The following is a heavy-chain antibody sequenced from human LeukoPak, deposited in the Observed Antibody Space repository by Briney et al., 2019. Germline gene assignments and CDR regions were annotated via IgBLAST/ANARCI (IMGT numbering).Heavy chain of an antibody. CDR1: GYTFTGYY. V-gene: IGHV1-2*02. D-gene: IGHD3-22*01. CDR2: INSNSGGT. J-gene: IGHJ4*02. CDR3: ARSYFFDSSGLGLH. Sequence: GASVKVSCKASGYTFTGYYMHWVRQAPGQGLEWMGWINSNSGGTNYAQKFQGRVTMTRDTSISTAYMELSRLRSDDTAVYYCARSYFFDSSGLGLHWGQGTLVTVSS.